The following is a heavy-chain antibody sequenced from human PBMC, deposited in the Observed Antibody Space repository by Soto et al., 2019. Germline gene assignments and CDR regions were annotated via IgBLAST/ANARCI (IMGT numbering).Heavy chain of an antibody. V-gene: IGHV1-2*04. CDR3: ARAHALMSSYYYGMDV. CDR1: GYTFTGYY. Sequence: ASVKVSCKASGYTFTGYYMHWVRQAPGQGLEWMGWINPNSGGTNYAQKFQGWVTMTRDTSISTAYMELSRLRSDDTAVYYCARAHALMSSYYYGMDVWGQGTTVTVSS. CDR2: INPNSGGT. J-gene: IGHJ6*02. D-gene: IGHD3-16*01.